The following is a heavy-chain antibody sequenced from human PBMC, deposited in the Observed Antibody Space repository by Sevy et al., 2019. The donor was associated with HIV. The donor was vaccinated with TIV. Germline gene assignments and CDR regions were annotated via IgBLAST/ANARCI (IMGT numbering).Heavy chain of an antibody. CDR1: GFTFTYAW. CDR2: IKSKADGGTT. D-gene: IGHD2-8*02. Sequence: GGSLRLSCAASGFTFTYAWMTWVRQAPGKGLEWVGRIKSKADGGTTDYAPPVKGRFTISRDDSKNTLYLQMNSLKTEDTAVYYCSTDPIIVLLVTDGMDVWGQGTTVTVSS. J-gene: IGHJ6*02. V-gene: IGHV3-15*01. CDR3: STDPIIVLLVTDGMDV.